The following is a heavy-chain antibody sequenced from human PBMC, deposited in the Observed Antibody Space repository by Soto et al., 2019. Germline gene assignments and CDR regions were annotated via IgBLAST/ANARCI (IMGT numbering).Heavy chain of an antibody. J-gene: IGHJ4*02. CDR2: IRGDFVTT. CDR3: VKEGKMGVEGFDF. V-gene: IGHV3-23*01. CDR1: GFTFSDHA. D-gene: IGHD1-26*01. Sequence: GGSLRLSCATSGFTFSDHAMHWVRQAPGEGLEWVSGIRGDFVTTPYADSVKGRFTISRDNSQNTLYLHTNSLRAEDTARYYCVKEGKMGVEGFDFWGQGTLVTVSS.